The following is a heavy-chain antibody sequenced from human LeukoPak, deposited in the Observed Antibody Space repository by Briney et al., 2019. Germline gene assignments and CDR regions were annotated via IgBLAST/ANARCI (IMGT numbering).Heavy chain of an antibody. CDR1: GGTFSSYA. V-gene: IGHV1-69*13. D-gene: IGHD3-10*01. Sequence: SVKVSCKASGGTFSSYAISWVRQAPGQGLEWMGGIIPIFGTANYAQKFQGRVTITADESTSTAYMELSSLRSEDTAVYYCARDEGGPYGSNFDYWGQGTLVTVSS. CDR2: IIPIFGTA. J-gene: IGHJ4*02. CDR3: ARDEGGPYGSNFDY.